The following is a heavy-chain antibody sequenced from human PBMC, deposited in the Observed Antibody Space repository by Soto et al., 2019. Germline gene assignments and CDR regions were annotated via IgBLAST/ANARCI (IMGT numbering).Heavy chain of an antibody. CDR2: FSATSENT. J-gene: IGHJ4*02. Sequence: EVQLLESGVGLVQPVGSLRLSCVGSGFFFSSYTMTWVRQAPGKGLEWVSSFSATSENTYYADSVRGRFTISRDNSKYALFLQMTRLTAEDTAMYYCAKARDQQWVRLPFDYWGQGILVIVSS. CDR3: AKARDQQWVRLPFDY. D-gene: IGHD6-19*01. CDR1: GFFFSSYT. V-gene: IGHV3-23*01.